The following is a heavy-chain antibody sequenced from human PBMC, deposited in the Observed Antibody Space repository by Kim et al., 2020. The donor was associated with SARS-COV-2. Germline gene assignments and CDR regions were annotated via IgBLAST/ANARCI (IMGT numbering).Heavy chain of an antibody. CDR2: ISWNSGSI. Sequence: GGSLRLSCAASGFTFGDYAMHWVRQAPGKGLEWVSGISWNSGSIGYADSVKGRFTISRDNAKNSLYLQMNSLRAEDKALYYCAKDMERRSWYRGWFDPWGQETLVTVSS. D-gene: IGHD6-13*01. CDR1: GFTFGDYA. J-gene: IGHJ5*02. V-gene: IGHV3-9*01. CDR3: AKDMERRSWYRGWFDP.